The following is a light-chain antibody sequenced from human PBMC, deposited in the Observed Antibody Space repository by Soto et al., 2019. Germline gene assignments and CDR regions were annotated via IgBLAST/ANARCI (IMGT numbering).Light chain of an antibody. J-gene: IGLJ3*02. V-gene: IGLV1-47*02. CDR1: SSNIGSNY. CDR2: SNN. Sequence: QSVLTQPPSASGTPGQRVTISCSGSSSNIGSNYVYWYQQLPGTAPKLLIYSNNQRPSGVPDRFSGSKSGTSASLAISGLRSEDEADYYCSSYISNSTPLFGGGTKLTVL. CDR3: SSYISNSTPL.